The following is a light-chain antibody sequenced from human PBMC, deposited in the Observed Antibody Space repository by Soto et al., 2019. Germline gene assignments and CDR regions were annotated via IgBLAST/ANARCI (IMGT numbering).Light chain of an antibody. CDR1: SSDVGGYNY. V-gene: IGLV2-14*01. CDR2: EVV. Sequence: QSALTQPASVSGSPGQSTTISCTGTSSDVGGYNYVSWYQHHPGKAPKLMIYEVVNRPSGVSNRFSGSKSGITASLTISGLQAEDEADYYCTSYTSSSPLVFGTGTKVTVL. J-gene: IGLJ1*01. CDR3: TSYTSSSPLV.